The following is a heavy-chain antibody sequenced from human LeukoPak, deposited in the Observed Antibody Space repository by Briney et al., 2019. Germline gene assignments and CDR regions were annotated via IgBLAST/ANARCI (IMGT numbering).Heavy chain of an antibody. Sequence: GGFLRLSCAASGFTFSSYAMHWVRQAPGKGLEWVAVISYDGSNKYYADSVKGRFTISRDNSKNTLYLQMNSLRAEDTAVYYCAREERTFGVVIDYWGQGTLVTVSS. CDR1: GFTFSSYA. D-gene: IGHD3-3*01. J-gene: IGHJ4*02. CDR3: AREERTFGVVIDY. CDR2: ISYDGSNK. V-gene: IGHV3-30*01.